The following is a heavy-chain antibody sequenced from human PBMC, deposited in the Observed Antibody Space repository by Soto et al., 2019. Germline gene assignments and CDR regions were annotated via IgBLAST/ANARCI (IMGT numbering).Heavy chain of an antibody. D-gene: IGHD6-19*01. V-gene: IGHV4-39*01. CDR2: IYYSGST. CDR3: ARHYSSGSRNWFDP. J-gene: IGHJ5*02. Sequence: SETLSLSCSVSGGSINSSSYFWGWVRQPPGKGLEWIGSIYYSGSTYYNPSLRSRVTISVDTSKNQFSLKLSSVTAADTAVFYCARHYSSGSRNWFDPWGQGTLVTVSS. CDR1: GGSINSSSYF.